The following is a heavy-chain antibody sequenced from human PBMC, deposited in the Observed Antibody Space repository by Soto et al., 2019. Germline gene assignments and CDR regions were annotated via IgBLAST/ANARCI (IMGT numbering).Heavy chain of an antibody. D-gene: IGHD2-2*01. V-gene: IGHV1-18*01. CDR2: ISLYSDGT. Sequence: SLKVSCKTSGFTISNCRITWVRQAPGQPLEWLGWISLYSDGTNYAQKFQGRVSMTTDTSTNTAYMELRSLRSDDTAVYYCARVVPGAEAWFGPWGQGTLVTV. CDR3: ARVVPGAEAWFGP. J-gene: IGHJ5*02. CDR1: GFTISNCR.